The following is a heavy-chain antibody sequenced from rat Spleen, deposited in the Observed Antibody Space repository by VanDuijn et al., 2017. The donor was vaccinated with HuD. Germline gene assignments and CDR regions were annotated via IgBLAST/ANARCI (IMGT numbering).Heavy chain of an antibody. V-gene: IGHV5-31*01. CDR2: ITNASGRT. J-gene: IGHJ4*01. D-gene: IGHD1-1*01. CDR3: ARHLLLTDVMDA. CDR1: GFTFNNYW. Sequence: EVQLVESGGGLVQPGGSLKLSCVASGFTFNNYWMTWIRQAPGKGLEWVASITNASGRTYYPDSVKGRFTISRDNAKNTQYLQMDSLRSEDTATYYCARHLLLTDVMDAWGQGASVTVSS.